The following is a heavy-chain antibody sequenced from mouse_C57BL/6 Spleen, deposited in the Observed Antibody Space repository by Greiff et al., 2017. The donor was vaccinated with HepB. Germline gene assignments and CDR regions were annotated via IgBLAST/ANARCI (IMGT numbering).Heavy chain of an antibody. J-gene: IGHJ3*01. V-gene: IGHV5-4*01. CDR2: ISDCVSYT. CDR1: GFPFSSYA. Sequence: EVKVEESGGGLVKPGGSLKLSCAASGFPFSSYAMSWVRQTPEKRLEWVATISDCVSYTYYPDNVKDRFTISKDNAKNNLYLQMSHLKSEDTAMYYWARDQGPAWFAYWGQGTLVTVSA. CDR3: ARDQGPAWFAY.